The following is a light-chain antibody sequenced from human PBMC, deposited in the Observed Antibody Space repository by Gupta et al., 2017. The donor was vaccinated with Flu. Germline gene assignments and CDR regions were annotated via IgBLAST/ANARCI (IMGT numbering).Light chain of an antibody. V-gene: IGKV2-28*01. Sequence: DIVMTQSPLSLPVTPGEPASISCRSSQSLLHSNGYNYLDWYLQKPGQSPQLLIYLGSNRASGVPDRFSGSGSGTEFTLKISRVEAEDVGVYYCMQALQTPEYTFGQGTKLEIK. CDR1: QSLLHSNGYNY. J-gene: IGKJ2*01. CDR2: LGS. CDR3: MQALQTPEYT.